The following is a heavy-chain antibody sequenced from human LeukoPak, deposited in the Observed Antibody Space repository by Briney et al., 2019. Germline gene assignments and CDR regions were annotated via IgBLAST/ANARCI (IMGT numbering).Heavy chain of an antibody. CDR2: IKDKTDGETT. Sequence: GGSLRLSCAASGFTFSNAWMSWVRQAPGKGLEWVGRIKDKTDGETTDYAAPVKGRFIISRDDSKNMLYLQMNSLRAEDTAVYYCARSIFGVANWGQGTLVTVSS. J-gene: IGHJ4*02. CDR3: ARSIFGVAN. CDR1: GFTFSNAW. V-gene: IGHV3-15*01. D-gene: IGHD3-3*01.